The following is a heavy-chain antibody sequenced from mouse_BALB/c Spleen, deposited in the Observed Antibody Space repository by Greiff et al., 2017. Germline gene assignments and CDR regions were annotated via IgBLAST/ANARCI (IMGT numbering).Heavy chain of an antibody. V-gene: IGHV1S81*02. CDR1: GYTFTSYY. CDR3: TRGGEWLLRDYYAMDY. CDR2: INPSNGGT. D-gene: IGHD2-3*01. Sequence: VQLQQSGAELVKPGASVKLSCKASGYTFTSYYMYWVKQRPGQGLEWIGEINPSNGGTNFNEKFKSKATLTVDKSSSTAYMQLSSLTSEESAVYYYTRGGEWLLRDYYAMDYWGQGTSVTVSS. J-gene: IGHJ4*01.